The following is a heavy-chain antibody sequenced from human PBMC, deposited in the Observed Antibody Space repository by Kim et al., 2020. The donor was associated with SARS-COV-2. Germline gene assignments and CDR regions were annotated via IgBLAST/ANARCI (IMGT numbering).Heavy chain of an antibody. CDR3: ARGGWGVSGYYYGWYLDL. CDR2: ITIIGNTK. V-gene: IGHV3-30*04. J-gene: IGHJ2*01. D-gene: IGHD3-22*01. CDR1: GFTFSSYT. Sequence: GGSLRLSCVAPGFTFSSYTMHWVRQAPGKGRAWVAFITIIGNTKYSADSVKGRFTISRDNSKNTLYLQMNSLRAEDTAMYHWARGGWGVSGYYYGWYLDLWGRGTLVTVSS.